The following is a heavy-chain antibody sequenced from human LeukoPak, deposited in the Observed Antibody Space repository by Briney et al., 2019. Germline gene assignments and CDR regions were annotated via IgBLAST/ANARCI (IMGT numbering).Heavy chain of an antibody. CDR2: VYYSGST. V-gene: IGHV4-59*08. CDR1: GGSISSYY. J-gene: IGHJ4*02. Sequence: SSETLSLTCTVSGGSISSYYWSWIRQPPGKGLEWIGYVYYSGSTYYNPSLKSRVTISVDTSKNHFSLKLRSVTAADTAVYYCARVNYFGSSYYFDYWGQGTLVTVSS. CDR3: ARVNYFGSSYYFDY. D-gene: IGHD3-10*01.